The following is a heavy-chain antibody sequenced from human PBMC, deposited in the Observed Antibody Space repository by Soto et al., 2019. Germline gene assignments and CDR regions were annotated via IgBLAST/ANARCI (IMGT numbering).Heavy chain of an antibody. CDR3: ASPYSGYDIEHFDY. J-gene: IGHJ4*02. D-gene: IGHD5-12*01. V-gene: IGHV3-11*01. CDR2: ISSSGSTI. CDR1: GFTFSDYY. Sequence: GSLRLSCAASGFTFSDYYMSWIRQAPGKGLEWVSYISSSGSTIYYADSVKGRFTISRDNAKNSLYLQMNSLRAEDTAVYYCASPYSGYDIEHFDYWGQGTLVTVSS.